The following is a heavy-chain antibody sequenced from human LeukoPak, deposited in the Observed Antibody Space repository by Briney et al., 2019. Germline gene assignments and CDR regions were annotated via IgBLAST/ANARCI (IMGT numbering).Heavy chain of an antibody. V-gene: IGHV4-30-2*01. D-gene: IGHD3-10*01. CDR1: GGSFSGYS. CDR3: ARAPYGSGSYYFDY. J-gene: IGHJ4*02. Sequence: PSETLSLTCAVYGGSFSGYSWSWIRQPPGKGLEWIGYIYHSGSTYYNPSLKSRVTISVDRSKNQFSLKLSSVTAADTAVYYCARAPYGSGSYYFDYWGQGTLVTVSS. CDR2: IYHSGST.